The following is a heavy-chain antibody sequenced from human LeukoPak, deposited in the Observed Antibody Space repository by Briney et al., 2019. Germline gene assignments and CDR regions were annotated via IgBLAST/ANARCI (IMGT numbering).Heavy chain of an antibody. Sequence: SVKVSCKASGGTFSSYAISWVRQAPGQGLEWMGSIIPIFGTANYAQKFQGRVTITTDESTSTAYMELSSLRSEDTAVYYCARDGYIYDGWFDPWGQGTLVTVSS. D-gene: IGHD5-18*01. V-gene: IGHV1-69*05. CDR3: ARDGYIYDGWFDP. CDR2: IIPIFGTA. J-gene: IGHJ5*02. CDR1: GGTFSSYA.